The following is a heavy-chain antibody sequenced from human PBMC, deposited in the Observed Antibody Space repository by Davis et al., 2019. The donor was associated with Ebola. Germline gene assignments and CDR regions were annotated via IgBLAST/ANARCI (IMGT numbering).Heavy chain of an antibody. CDR3: ARGIMARGSRGY. CDR2: VHGGNGNT. J-gene: IGHJ4*02. CDR1: GYIFTTYA. D-gene: IGHD6-13*01. Sequence: ASVKVSCKAPGYIFTTYAMHWVRQAPGQRLEWMGWVHGGNGNTKDSQRFQGRVTITTDTSASTAYLDLSSLRSEDTAVYYCARGIMARGSRGYWGQGTLVTVSS. V-gene: IGHV1-3*01.